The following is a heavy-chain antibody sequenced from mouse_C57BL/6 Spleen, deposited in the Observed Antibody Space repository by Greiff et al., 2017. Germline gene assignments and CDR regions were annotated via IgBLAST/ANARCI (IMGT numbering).Heavy chain of an antibody. CDR1: GYSITSGYY. J-gene: IGHJ2*01. V-gene: IGHV3-6*01. Sequence: EVQLQESGPGLVKPSQSLSLTCSVTGYSITSGYYWNWIRQFPGNKLEWMGYISYDGSHNYNPSLKNRITITRNTSKNQVFLKLNAVTTEDTATYYCARGGYGSSYVNYWGQGTTLTVSS. CDR3: ARGGYGSSYVNY. CDR2: ISYDGSH. D-gene: IGHD1-1*01.